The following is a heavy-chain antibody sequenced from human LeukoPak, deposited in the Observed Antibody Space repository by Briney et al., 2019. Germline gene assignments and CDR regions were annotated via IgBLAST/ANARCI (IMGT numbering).Heavy chain of an antibody. V-gene: IGHV3-48*03. D-gene: IGHD1-1*01. CDR3: ARVWNGRTFIDY. CDR1: GFTFSSYE. Sequence: GGSLRLSCAASGFTFSSYEMNWVRQAPGKGLEWVSYISSSGSTIYYADSVKGRFTISRDNAKKSLNLQMNSLRAEDTAVYYCARVWNGRTFIDYWGQGTLVTVSS. CDR2: ISSSGSTI. J-gene: IGHJ4*02.